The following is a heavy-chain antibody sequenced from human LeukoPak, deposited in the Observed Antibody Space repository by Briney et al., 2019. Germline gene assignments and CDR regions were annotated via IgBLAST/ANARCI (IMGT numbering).Heavy chain of an antibody. CDR1: GFTFSSYG. CDR2: ISDDGSDK. Sequence: GGALRLSCAASGFTFSSYGLHWVRQAPGKGLEWVAVISDDGSDKYYVDSVKGRFTISRDNSMNTLYLHMNGLRADDTAVYYCARGGGSSGRYVADYWGQGTPVTVSS. D-gene: IGHD6-19*01. V-gene: IGHV3-30*03. CDR3: ARGGGSSGRYVADY. J-gene: IGHJ4*02.